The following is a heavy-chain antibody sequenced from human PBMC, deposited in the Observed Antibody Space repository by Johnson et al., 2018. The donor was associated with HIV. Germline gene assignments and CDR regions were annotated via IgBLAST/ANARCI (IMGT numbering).Heavy chain of an antibody. J-gene: IGHJ3*02. Sequence: VQLVESGGGLVQPGGSLRLSCAASGFTFSSYAMSWVRQAPGKGLEWVSAISGRGGSTYYAASVKGRFTISRDNSKKPLYLQMRTLRIEDTAVYYCARVGDWGSAYDAFDIWGQGTMVTVSS. D-gene: IGHD7-27*01. CDR3: ARVGDWGSAYDAFDI. V-gene: IGHV3-23*04. CDR1: GFTFSSYA. CDR2: ISGRGGST.